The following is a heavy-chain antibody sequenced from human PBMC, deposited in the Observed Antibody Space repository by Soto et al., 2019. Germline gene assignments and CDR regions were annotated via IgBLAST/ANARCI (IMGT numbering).Heavy chain of an antibody. CDR3: ARLAGYYDSSGYYYYYYGMEL. D-gene: IGHD3-22*01. CDR2: IYPGDSGA. Sequence: GESLKISCKGSGYSFTSYWIGWVRQMPGKGLEWVGIIYPGDSGARYSPSFQGQVTISADKSISTAYLQWSSLKASDTAMYYCARLAGYYDSSGYYYYYYGMELWGPGTTVTVSS. J-gene: IGHJ6*01. V-gene: IGHV5-51*01. CDR1: GYSFTSYW.